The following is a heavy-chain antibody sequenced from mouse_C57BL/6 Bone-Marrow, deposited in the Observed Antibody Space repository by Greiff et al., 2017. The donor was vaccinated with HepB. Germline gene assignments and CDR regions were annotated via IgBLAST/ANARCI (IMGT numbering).Heavy chain of an antibody. CDR3: ARHYYRYLDV. V-gene: IGHV5-15*01. CDR2: ISNLAYSI. CDR1: GFTFSDYG. J-gene: IGHJ1*03. Sequence: EVQLVESGGGLVQPGGSLKLSCAASGFTFSDYGMAWVRQAPRKGPEWVAFISNLAYSIYYADTVTGRFTISRENAKNTLYLEMSSLRSEDTAMYYCARHYYRYLDVWGTGTTVTVSS.